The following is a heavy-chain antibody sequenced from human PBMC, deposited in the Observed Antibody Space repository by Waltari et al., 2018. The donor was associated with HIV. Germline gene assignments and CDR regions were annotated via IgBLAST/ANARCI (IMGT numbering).Heavy chain of an antibody. V-gene: IGHV3-74*01. CDR1: GFSVSSYW. J-gene: IGHJ4*02. CDR2: INIDGSRI. CDR3: SRDTFGEYDY. D-gene: IGHD3-10*01. Sequence: EVQLVQSGGGLIKPGGSLRLSCAASGFSVSSYWMHWVRQTPVKGLVWVSRINIDGSRIDYADSVKGRFTISRDSAKNTLSLEMNSLTEEDTAVYYCSRDTFGEYDYWGQGTLVTVSS.